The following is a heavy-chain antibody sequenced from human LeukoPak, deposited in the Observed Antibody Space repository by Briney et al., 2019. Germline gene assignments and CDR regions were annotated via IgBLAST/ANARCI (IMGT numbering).Heavy chain of an antibody. CDR3: ARYSSGWYDGMDV. D-gene: IGHD6-19*01. CDR2: INTAGSST. V-gene: IGHV3-74*01. CDR1: GFTFSSYW. Sequence: GGSLRLSCAASGFTFSSYWMVWVRQAPGKGLVWLSRINTAGSSTTYADSVKGRFTISRDNAKNTLYLQMNSLRAEDTAVYYCARYSSGWYDGMDVWGQGTTVTVSS. J-gene: IGHJ6*02.